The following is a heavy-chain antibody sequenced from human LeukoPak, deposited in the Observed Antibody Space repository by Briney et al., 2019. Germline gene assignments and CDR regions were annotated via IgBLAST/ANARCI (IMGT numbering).Heavy chain of an antibody. J-gene: IGHJ4*02. CDR1: GFTFSDYS. V-gene: IGHV3-48*01. D-gene: IGHD1-26*01. Sequence: GGSLRLSCAASGFTFSDYSMNWVRQAPGKGLECLSYISSNSKTIWYADSVKGRFTVSRDNAKNSLYLQMNSLRAEDTAVYYCARKIGGATTLIDYWGQGTLVTVSS. CDR3: ARKIGGATTLIDY. CDR2: ISSNSKTI.